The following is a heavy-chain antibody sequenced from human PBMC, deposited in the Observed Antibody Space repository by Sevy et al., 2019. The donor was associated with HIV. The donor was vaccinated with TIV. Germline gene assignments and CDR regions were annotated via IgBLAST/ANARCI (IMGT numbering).Heavy chain of an antibody. CDR3: ARVESVDTAMVRWYFDL. V-gene: IGHV4-30-4*01. D-gene: IGHD5-18*01. CDR2: IYYSGST. J-gene: IGHJ2*01. Sequence: LSLTCTVSGGSISSGDYYWSWIRQPPGKGLEWIGYIYYSGSTYYNPSLKSRVTISVDTSKNQFSLKLSSVTAADTAVYYCARVESVDTAMVRWYFDLWGRGTLVTVSS. CDR1: GGSISSGDYY.